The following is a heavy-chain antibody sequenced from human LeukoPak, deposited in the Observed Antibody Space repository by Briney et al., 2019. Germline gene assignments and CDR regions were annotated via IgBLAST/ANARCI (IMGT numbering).Heavy chain of an antibody. D-gene: IGHD3-10*01. Sequence: GGSLRLSCVAYGFTLSDYYMHWVRQAPGKGVGWVSHINGDGRRKDYADSVRGGFTITRDNDEKRVYLQMNSLRDEDTAVYYCARGKYNYACDGWGQGTLVTVSS. CDR2: INGDGRRK. CDR1: GFTLSDYY. V-gene: IGHV3-74*01. CDR3: ARGKYNYACDG. J-gene: IGHJ4*02.